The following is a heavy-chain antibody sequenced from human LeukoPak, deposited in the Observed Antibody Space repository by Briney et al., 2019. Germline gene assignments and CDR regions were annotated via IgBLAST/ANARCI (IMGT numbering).Heavy chain of an antibody. J-gene: IGHJ3*02. CDR2: IYYSGST. Sequence: SETLSLTCTVSGGSICSGGYYWSWIRQHPGKGLEWIGYIYYSGSTYYNPSLKSRVTISVDTSKNQFSLKLSSVTAADTAVYYCARGIQSSFDIWGQGTMVTVSS. CDR3: ARGIQSSFDI. D-gene: IGHD6-13*01. CDR1: GGSICSGGYY. V-gene: IGHV4-31*03.